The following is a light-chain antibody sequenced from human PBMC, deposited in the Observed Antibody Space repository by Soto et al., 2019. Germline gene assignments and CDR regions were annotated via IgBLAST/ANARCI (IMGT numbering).Light chain of an antibody. CDR1: QTIYNS. J-gene: IGKJ1*01. V-gene: IGKV1-39*01. CDR2: AAS. CDR3: QQSYSTPKT. Sequence: DIQMTQSPSSLSASVGDRVTITCRASQTIYNSLNWYQQRPGQAPTLLLYAASSLHSGVPSRFSGSGSGTDFTLTINSLQPEDFAPYYCQQSYSTPKTFGQGTKVDIK.